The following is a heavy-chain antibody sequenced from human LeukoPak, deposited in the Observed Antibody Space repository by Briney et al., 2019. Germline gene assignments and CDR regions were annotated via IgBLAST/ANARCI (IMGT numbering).Heavy chain of an antibody. CDR3: AKTGGYSYGPRDALDI. V-gene: IGHV4-39*01. Sequence: ASETLSLTCTVFGGSISSSYYWGWIRQPPGKGLEWLGSIYYSGSTYYNPSLKSRVTISVDTSKNQFSLNLSSVTAADTAVYYCAKTGGYSYGPRDALDIWGQGTMVTVSS. D-gene: IGHD5-18*01. CDR2: IYYSGST. J-gene: IGHJ3*02. CDR1: GGSISSSYY.